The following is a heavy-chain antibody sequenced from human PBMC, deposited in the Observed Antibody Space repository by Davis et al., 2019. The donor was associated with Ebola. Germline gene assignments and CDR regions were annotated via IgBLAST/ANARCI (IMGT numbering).Heavy chain of an antibody. Sequence: GESLKISCAASGFTFSGSAMHWVRQAPGKGLEWVAVIWYDGSNKYYADSVKGRFTISRDNSKNTLYLQMNSLRAEDTAVYYCAKDMYSSGWYWDYWGQGTLVTVSS. J-gene: IGHJ4*02. V-gene: IGHV3-33*06. D-gene: IGHD6-19*01. CDR3: AKDMYSSGWYWDY. CDR1: GFTFSGSA. CDR2: IWYDGSNK.